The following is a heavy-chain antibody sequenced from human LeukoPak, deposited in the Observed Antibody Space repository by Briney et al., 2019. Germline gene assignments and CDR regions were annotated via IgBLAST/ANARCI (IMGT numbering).Heavy chain of an antibody. CDR1: GYTFTSFG. D-gene: IGHD3-3*01. Sequence: ASVKVSCKASGYTFTSFGITWVRQAPGQGLEWIGWISNFDAKTNYTQKFDGRVTMTTDSSTSTAYLELIRLKSDDTAVYYCARDLPFEGVLEWLLEYWGQGTLVTVSS. CDR2: ISNFDAKT. V-gene: IGHV1-18*04. CDR3: ARDLPFEGVLEWLLEY. J-gene: IGHJ1*01.